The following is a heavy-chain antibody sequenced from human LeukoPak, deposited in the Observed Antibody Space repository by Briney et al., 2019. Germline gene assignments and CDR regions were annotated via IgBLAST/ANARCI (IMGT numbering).Heavy chain of an antibody. CDR2: ISSSPSYI. D-gene: IGHD3-10*01. Sequence: GSLRLSCVASGFSFSRYNMNWVRQAPGKGLEWVSSISSSPSYIYYADSVKGRFTISRDDAKNSLYLQMNSLRAEDTAVYYCARGNLWFGELVYWGQGTLVTVSP. V-gene: IGHV3-21*01. CDR1: GFSFSRYN. J-gene: IGHJ4*02. CDR3: ARGNLWFGELVY.